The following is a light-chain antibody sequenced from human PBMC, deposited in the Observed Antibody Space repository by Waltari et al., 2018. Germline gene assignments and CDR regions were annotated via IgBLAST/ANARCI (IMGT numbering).Light chain of an antibody. J-gene: IGKJ1*01. V-gene: IGKV4-1*01. CDR2: WAS. CDR3: QQYYTVSRT. Sequence: DIVITQSPDSLAVPLRERATINRKSSETILFNSNNKNYLAWYQQKAGQPPKLLVYWASTRESGVPDRFSGSGSGTDFTLTISSLQAEDVAVYYCQQYYTVSRTFGQGTRVEIK. CDR1: ETILFNSNNKNY.